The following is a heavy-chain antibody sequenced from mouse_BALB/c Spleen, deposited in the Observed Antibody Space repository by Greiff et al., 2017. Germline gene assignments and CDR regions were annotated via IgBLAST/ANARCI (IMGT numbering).Heavy chain of an antibody. CDR1: GFTFTDYY. Sequence: EVMLVESGGGLVQPGGSLRLSCATSGFTFTDYYMSWVRQPPGKALEWLGFIRNKANGYTTEYSASVKGRFTISRDNSQSILYLQMNTLRAEDSATYYCARGGNPFAYWGQGTLVTVSA. D-gene: IGHD2-1*01. J-gene: IGHJ3*01. CDR2: IRNKANGYTT. V-gene: IGHV7-3*02. CDR3: ARGGNPFAY.